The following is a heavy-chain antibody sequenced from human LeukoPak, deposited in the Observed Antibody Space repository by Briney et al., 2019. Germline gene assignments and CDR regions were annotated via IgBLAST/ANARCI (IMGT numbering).Heavy chain of an antibody. Sequence: GGALRLSCAASGFTFSSYSMNWVRQAPGKGLEWVSSISSSSSYIYYADSVKGRFTISRDNAKNSLYLQMNSLRAEDTAVYYCARELAAKFDYWGQGTLVTVSS. CDR3: ARELAAKFDY. J-gene: IGHJ4*02. CDR1: GFTFSSYS. V-gene: IGHV3-21*01. D-gene: IGHD2-15*01. CDR2: ISSSSSYI.